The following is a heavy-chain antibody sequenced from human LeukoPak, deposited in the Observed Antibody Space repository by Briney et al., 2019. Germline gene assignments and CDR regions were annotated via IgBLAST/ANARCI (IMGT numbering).Heavy chain of an antibody. Sequence: GGSLRLSCAASGFTFSSYAMSWVRQAPGTGLGWVSYNDRSRITMYCADSVKGRFTVSRDNDKNSLYLQMNSLRAEDTAVYYCARDSGYPRAHGFDIWGQGTMVTVSS. D-gene: IGHD3-22*01. V-gene: IGHV3-48*01. CDR1: GFTFSSYA. CDR3: ARDSGYPRAHGFDI. J-gene: IGHJ3*02. CDR2: NDRSRITM.